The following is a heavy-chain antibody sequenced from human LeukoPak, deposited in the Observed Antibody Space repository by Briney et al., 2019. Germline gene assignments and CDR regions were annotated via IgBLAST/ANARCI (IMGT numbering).Heavy chain of an antibody. Sequence: SETLSLTCTVSGGSISSYYWSWIRQPPGKGLEWIGYIYYSGSTNYNPSLKSRVTISVDMSKNQFSLKLSSVTAADTAVYYCARRHWGPIDYWGQGTLVTVSS. D-gene: IGHD7-27*01. CDR1: GGSISSYY. CDR3: ARRHWGPIDY. CDR2: IYYSGST. J-gene: IGHJ4*02. V-gene: IGHV4-59*08.